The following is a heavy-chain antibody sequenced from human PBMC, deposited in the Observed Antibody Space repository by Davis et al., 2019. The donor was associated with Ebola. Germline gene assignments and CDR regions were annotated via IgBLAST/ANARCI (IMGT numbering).Heavy chain of an antibody. CDR3: ARVTGPSSSSAYYGMDV. CDR1: GYTFTSYG. V-gene: IGHV1-2*04. D-gene: IGHD6-6*01. Sequence: ASVKVSCKASGYTFTSYGINWVRQATGQGLEWMGWMNPNSGGTNYAQKFQGLVTVTRDTSISTAYMELSRLRSDDTAVYYCARVTGPSSSSAYYGMDVWGQGTTVTVSS. CDR2: MNPNSGGT. J-gene: IGHJ6*02.